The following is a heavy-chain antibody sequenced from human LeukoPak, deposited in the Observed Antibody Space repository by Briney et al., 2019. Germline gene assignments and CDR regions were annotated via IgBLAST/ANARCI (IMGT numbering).Heavy chain of an antibody. D-gene: IGHD3-22*01. CDR1: GGSFSGYY. CDR3: ARLRRNLSSGYPKPNYYYYYGMDV. J-gene: IGHJ6*02. Sequence: TSETLSLTCAVYGGSFSGYYWSWIRQPPGKGLEWIGEINHSGSTNYNPSLKSRVTISVDTSKNQFSLKLSSVTAADTAVYYCARLRRNLSSGYPKPNYYYYYGMDVWGQGTTVTVSS. V-gene: IGHV4-34*01. CDR2: INHSGST.